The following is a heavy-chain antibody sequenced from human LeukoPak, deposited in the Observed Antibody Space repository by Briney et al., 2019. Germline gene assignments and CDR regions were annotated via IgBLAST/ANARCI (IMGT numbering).Heavy chain of an antibody. CDR1: GYTFTSYG. V-gene: IGHV1-18*01. J-gene: IGHJ4*02. CDR2: ISAYNGNT. Sequence: ASVKVSCKASGYTFTSYGISWVRQAPGQGLEWMGWISAYNGNTNYAQKLQGRVTMTTDTSTSTAYMELRSLRSDDTAAYYCARSGSYSGIRRASGSDYWGQGTLVTVSS. D-gene: IGHD5-12*01. CDR3: ARSGSYSGIRRASGSDY.